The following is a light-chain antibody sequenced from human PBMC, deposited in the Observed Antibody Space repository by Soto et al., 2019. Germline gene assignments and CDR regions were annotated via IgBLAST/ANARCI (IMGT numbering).Light chain of an antibody. CDR2: GAF. J-gene: IGKJ1*01. Sequence: EIVLTQSPGTLSLSPGERATLSCRASQSVSSSYLAWYQQKPGQAPRLLIYGAFSRATGIPDRFSGSGSGTDFTLTISRLEPEDFAVYYCQQYGSSPTWTFGQGTNVEIK. V-gene: IGKV3-20*01. CDR3: QQYGSSPTWT. CDR1: QSVSSSY.